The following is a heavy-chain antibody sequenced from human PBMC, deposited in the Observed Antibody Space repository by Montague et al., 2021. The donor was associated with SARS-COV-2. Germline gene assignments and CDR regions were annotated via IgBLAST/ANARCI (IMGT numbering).Heavy chain of an antibody. CDR1: GASISSRSYY. D-gene: IGHD3-3*01. J-gene: IGHJ4*02. V-gene: IGHV4-39*01. CDR2: KYYSGST. Sequence: SETLSLTCTVSGASISSRSYYWGWIRQPPGKGLEWIGFKYYSGSTYYNPTLKSRVTISVDTSKNQFSLKLSSVTAADTAVYYCATVPSSITIFGVVLGYYFDDWGQGTLVTVSS. CDR3: ATVPSSITIFGVVLGYYFDD.